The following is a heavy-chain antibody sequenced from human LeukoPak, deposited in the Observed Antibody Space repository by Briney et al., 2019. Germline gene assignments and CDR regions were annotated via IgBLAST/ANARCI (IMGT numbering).Heavy chain of an antibody. Sequence: SETLSLTCTVSGGSISSSSYYWGWIRQPPGQGLEWIGSIYQSGSTYYNPSLKSRVTISVDMSKNQFSLKLSSVTAADTAVYYCARRLDIVVVVAAHFDYWGQGTLVTVSS. V-gene: IGHV4-39*07. CDR1: GGSISSSSYY. J-gene: IGHJ4*02. CDR2: IYQSGST. CDR3: ARRLDIVVVVAAHFDY. D-gene: IGHD2-15*01.